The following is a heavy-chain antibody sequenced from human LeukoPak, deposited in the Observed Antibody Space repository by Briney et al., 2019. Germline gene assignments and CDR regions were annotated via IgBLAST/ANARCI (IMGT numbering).Heavy chain of an antibody. CDR1: GYTLTELS. CDR2: FDPEDGET. Sequence: ASVKVSCKVSGYTLTELSMHWVRQAPGKGLEWMGGFDPEDGETIYAQKFQGRVTMTEDTSTDTAYMELSSLRSEDTAVYYCATALDIVATPGNYWGREPWSPSPQ. CDR3: ATALDIVATPGNY. D-gene: IGHD5-12*01. V-gene: IGHV1-24*01. J-gene: IGHJ4*02.